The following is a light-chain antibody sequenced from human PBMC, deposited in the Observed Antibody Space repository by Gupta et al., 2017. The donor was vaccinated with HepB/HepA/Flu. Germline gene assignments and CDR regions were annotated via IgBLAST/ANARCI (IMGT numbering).Light chain of an antibody. CDR1: RYIGTD. J-gene: IGKJ5*01. CDR2: SAS. V-gene: IGKV1-39*01. Sequence: DIHMTQSPSSLSASVGDRVTISCRASRYIGTDLNWYHQKPGRAPRLMIYSASTLQSGVPSKFSGSGSGTDFTLTISRLQPEDFGIYYCQQSFNTHTFGQGTRL. CDR3: QQSFNTHT.